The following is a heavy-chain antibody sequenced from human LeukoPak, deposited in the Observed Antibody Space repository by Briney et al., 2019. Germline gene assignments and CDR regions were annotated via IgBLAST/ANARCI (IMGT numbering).Heavy chain of an antibody. CDR1: GFTVSSNY. D-gene: IGHD2-15*01. J-gene: IGHJ6*02. CDR2: IYNGGST. Sequence: GGSLRLSCAASGFTVSSNYMSWVRQAPGKGLEWVSVIYNGGSTYYAASVKGRFTISRDNNKNTLYLQMNSLRAEDTAVYYCARRSGGKYYYYGMDVWGQGTTVTVSS. V-gene: IGHV3-53*01. CDR3: ARRSGGKYYYYGMDV.